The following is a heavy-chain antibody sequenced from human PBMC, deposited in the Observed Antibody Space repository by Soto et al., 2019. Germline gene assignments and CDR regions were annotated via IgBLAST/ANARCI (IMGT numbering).Heavy chain of an antibody. CDR3: AKASGRGYYRDDAFDI. CDR2: ISGSGGSP. J-gene: IGHJ3*02. D-gene: IGHD3-22*01. CDR1: GFXFSSXX. Sequence: GGSLRLSCAASGFXFSSXXMXXXXQAPGKGLEWVXXISGSGGSPNYADSVKGRFTISRDNSKNTLYLQMNSLGAEDTAVYYCAKASGRGYYRDDAFDIWGQGTMVTVSS. V-gene: IGHV3-23*01.